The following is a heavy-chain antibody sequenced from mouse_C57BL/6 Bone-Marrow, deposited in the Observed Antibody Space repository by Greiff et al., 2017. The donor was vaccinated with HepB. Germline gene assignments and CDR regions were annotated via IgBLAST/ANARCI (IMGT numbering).Heavy chain of an antibody. Sequence: EVKLVESGGGLVKPGGSLKLSCAASGFTFSDYGMHWVRQAPEKGLEWVAYISSGSSTIYYADTVKGRFTISRDNAKNTLFLQMTSLRSEDTAMYYCARLRLAYWGQGTLVTVSA. J-gene: IGHJ3*01. CDR3: ARLRLAY. D-gene: IGHD1-2*01. CDR2: ISSGSSTI. CDR1: GFTFSDYG. V-gene: IGHV5-17*01.